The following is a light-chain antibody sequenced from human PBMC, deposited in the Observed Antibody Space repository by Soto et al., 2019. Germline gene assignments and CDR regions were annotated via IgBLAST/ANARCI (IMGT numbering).Light chain of an antibody. J-gene: IGKJ1*01. Sequence: EVVLTQSPGTLSLSPGERATVSCRASQTISRNYLAWYQKKPGQAPRLLIYGASTRATGIPDRFTGSGSGTDFTLTIARLEPEDFAVYYCQQYGGPVPWTFGQGTKVDIK. CDR1: QTISRNY. V-gene: IGKV3-20*01. CDR2: GAS. CDR3: QQYGGPVPWT.